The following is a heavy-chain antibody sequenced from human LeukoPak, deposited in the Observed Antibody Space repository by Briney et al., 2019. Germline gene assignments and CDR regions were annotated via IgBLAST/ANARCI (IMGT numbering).Heavy chain of an antibody. J-gene: IGHJ5*02. CDR3: ARERYSGYGGSFDP. CDR2: IKQDGSEK. D-gene: IGHD5-12*01. V-gene: IGHV3-7*01. CDR1: GFTFSSYW. Sequence: PGGSLRLSCAASGFTFSSYWMSWVRQAPGKGLEWVANIKQDGSEKYYVDSVKGRFTISRDNAKNSLYLQMYSLRAEDTAVYYCARERYSGYGGSFDPWGQGTLVTVSS.